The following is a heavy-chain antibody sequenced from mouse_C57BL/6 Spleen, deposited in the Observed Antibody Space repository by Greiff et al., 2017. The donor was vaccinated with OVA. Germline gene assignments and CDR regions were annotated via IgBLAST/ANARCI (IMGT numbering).Heavy chain of an antibody. Sequence: VQLVESGAELVKPGASVKLSCKASGYTFTEYTIHWVKQRSGQGLEWIGWFYPGSGSIKYNEKFKDKATLTADKSSSTVYMELSRLTSEDSAVYFCARHEARYYGSSPYAMDYWGQGTSVTVSS. CDR3: ARHEARYYGSSPYAMDY. CDR2: FYPGSGSI. CDR1: GYTFTEYT. D-gene: IGHD1-1*01. V-gene: IGHV1-62-2*01. J-gene: IGHJ4*01.